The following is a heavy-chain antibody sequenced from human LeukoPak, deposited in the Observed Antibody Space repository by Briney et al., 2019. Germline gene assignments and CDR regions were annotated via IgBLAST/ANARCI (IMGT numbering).Heavy chain of an antibody. J-gene: IGHJ4*02. D-gene: IGHD3-22*01. V-gene: IGHV4-34*01. CDR1: GGSFSGYY. CDR2: INHSGST. Sequence: SETLSLTCAVYGGSFSGYYWSWIRQPPGKGLEWIGEINHSGSTNYNPSLKSRVTISVDTSKNEFSLKLSSVTAPDTAVYYCARGRRRYCDSSGYYGPYYFDYWGQGTLVTVSS. CDR3: ARGRRRYCDSSGYYGPYYFDY.